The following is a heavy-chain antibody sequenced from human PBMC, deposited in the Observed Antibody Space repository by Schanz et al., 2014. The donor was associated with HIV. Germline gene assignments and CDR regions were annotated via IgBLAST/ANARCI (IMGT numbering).Heavy chain of an antibody. CDR3: AKDNGWPLASYYGMDV. J-gene: IGHJ6*02. D-gene: IGHD6-19*01. V-gene: IGHV3-9*01. CDR2: INWNSGDI. CDR1: GFDFGNYG. Sequence: EVQLVESGGGLVQPGRSLRISCAASGFDFGNYGMHWVRQVPGKGLEWVSGINWNSGDIGYADSVKGRFTISRDNAKNSLYLQMNSLRVEDTALYYCAKDNGWPLASYYGMDVWGQGTTVTVSS.